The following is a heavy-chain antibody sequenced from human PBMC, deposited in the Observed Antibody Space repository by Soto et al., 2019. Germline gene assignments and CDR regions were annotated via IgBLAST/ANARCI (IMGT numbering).Heavy chain of an antibody. CDR3: ARHRGSRAFDI. D-gene: IGHD3-16*01. V-gene: IGHV4-59*08. CDR1: GGSISSYY. Sequence: SETLSLTCTVSGGSISSYYWSWIRQPPGKGLEWIGYIYYSGSTNYNPSLKSRVTISVDTSKNQFSLKLSSVTAADTAVYYCARHRGSRAFDIWGQGTMVTVSS. J-gene: IGHJ3*02. CDR2: IYYSGST.